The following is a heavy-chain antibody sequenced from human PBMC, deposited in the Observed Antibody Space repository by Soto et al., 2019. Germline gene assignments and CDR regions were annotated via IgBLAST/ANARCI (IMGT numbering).Heavy chain of an antibody. Sequence: QVQLVQSGAEMKKPGASVKVSCKASGYTFSTYGITWVRQAPGQGLDWMGWINPLKGDTNSEARFQDRVTMTTDTSTRTAYMELRSLRSDDTAGYYCARVKVPAAILGAFDLWGQGTLVTVSS. CDR2: INPLKGDT. J-gene: IGHJ3*01. D-gene: IGHD2-2*01. CDR3: ARVKVPAAILGAFDL. CDR1: GYTFSTYG. V-gene: IGHV1-18*01.